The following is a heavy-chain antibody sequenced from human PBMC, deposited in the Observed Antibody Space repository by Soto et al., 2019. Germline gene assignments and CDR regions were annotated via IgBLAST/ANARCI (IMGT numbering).Heavy chain of an antibody. CDR3: ARLRLGRWLQFGADS. J-gene: IGHJ4*02. D-gene: IGHD5-12*01. CDR2: ISHDGANK. CDR1: GFTFSSYF. V-gene: IGHV3-30*04. Sequence: QVQFVESGGGVVQPGRSLRLSCAASGFTFSSYFMHWVRQAPGKGLEWVALISHDGANKQYANSMKGRFIISRDNSNNTLYLQVNSLRPDDTAVYYCARLRLGRWLQFGADSWGQGTMITVSS.